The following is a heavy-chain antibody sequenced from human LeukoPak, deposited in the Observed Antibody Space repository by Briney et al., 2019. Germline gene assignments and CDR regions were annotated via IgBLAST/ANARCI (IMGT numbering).Heavy chain of an antibody. CDR1: GYTFTGYY. CDR3: ARDLKVRWKYYFDY. V-gene: IGHV1-2*02. Sequence: GASVKVSCKASGYTFTGYYMHWVRQAPGQGLEWMGWINPNSGGTNYAQKFQGRVTMTRDTSISTAYMELSRLRPDDTAVYYCARDLKVRWKYYFDYWGQGTLVTVSS. D-gene: IGHD4-23*01. CDR2: INPNSGGT. J-gene: IGHJ4*02.